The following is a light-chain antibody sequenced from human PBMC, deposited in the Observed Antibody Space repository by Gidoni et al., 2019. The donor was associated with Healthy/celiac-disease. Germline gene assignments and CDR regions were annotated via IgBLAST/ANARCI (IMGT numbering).Light chain of an antibody. V-gene: IGLV2-23*02. CDR3: CSYAGSSTYV. J-gene: IGLJ1*01. CDR2: EVS. CDR1: SSDVGSYNL. Sequence: QSALTQPASVSGSPVQSITISCTGTSSDVGSYNLVSWSQQHPGKSPKLMIYEVSKRPSGVSNRFSGSKSGNTASLTISGLQAEDEADYYCCSYAGSSTYVFGTGTKVTVL.